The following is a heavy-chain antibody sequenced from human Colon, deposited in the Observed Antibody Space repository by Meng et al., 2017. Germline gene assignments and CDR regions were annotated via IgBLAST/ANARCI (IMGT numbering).Heavy chain of an antibody. Sequence: EVHLVESGGGLVQRGGSLRLSCAASGFTVSSNYMSWVRQAPGKGLEWVSLIYGDNSTYYADSVKGRFTISRHNSKNMLYLQMNNLRADDTAVYYCASGVGDYWGQGTLVTVSS. J-gene: IGHJ4*02. CDR2: IYGDNST. CDR1: GFTVSSNY. D-gene: IGHD3-10*01. CDR3: ASGVGDY. V-gene: IGHV3-53*04.